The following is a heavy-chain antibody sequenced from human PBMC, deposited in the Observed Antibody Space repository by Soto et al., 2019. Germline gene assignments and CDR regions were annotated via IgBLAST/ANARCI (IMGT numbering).Heavy chain of an antibody. V-gene: IGHV1-69*01. CDR2: IIPIFGTA. CDR3: ARDRAKDIVVVRAAIIASDP. Sequence: QVQLVQSGAEVKKPGSSVKVSCKASGGTFSSYAISWVRQAPGQGLEWMGGIIPIFGTANYAQKFQGRVTITADESTSTAYMELSSGTDEDTAVYYCARDRAKDIVVVRAAIIASDPWGQGTLVTVSS. CDR1: GGTFSSYA. J-gene: IGHJ5*02. D-gene: IGHD2-2*02.